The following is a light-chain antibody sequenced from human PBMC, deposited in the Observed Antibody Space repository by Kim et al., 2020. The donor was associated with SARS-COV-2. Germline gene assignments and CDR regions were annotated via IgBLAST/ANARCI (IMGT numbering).Light chain of an antibody. Sequence: GPASISCRSSQSLLHSDGNTYLDWYLQKPGQSPQLLIYLTSNRASGVPDRCSGSGSGTDFTLKISRVEAEDVGIYYCMQALHLPTFGQGTKVDIK. CDR3: MQALHLPT. CDR1: QSLLHSDGNTY. CDR2: LTS. V-gene: IGKV2-28*01. J-gene: IGKJ1*01.